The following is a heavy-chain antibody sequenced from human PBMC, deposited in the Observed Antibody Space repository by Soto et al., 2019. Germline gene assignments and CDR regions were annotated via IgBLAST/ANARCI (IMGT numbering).Heavy chain of an antibody. V-gene: IGHV4-59*08. D-gene: IGHD4-4*01. Sequence: SETLSLTCTVSGGSISSYYWSWIRQPPGKGLEWIGYVHDSWGSHYNPSLKSRVAISLDTSKSQFSLKLTSVTATDTAVYYCGRQGSGALHGLVDVWGQGTTVTVSS. CDR2: VHDSWGS. CDR3: GRQGSGALHGLVDV. CDR1: GGSISSYY. J-gene: IGHJ6*02.